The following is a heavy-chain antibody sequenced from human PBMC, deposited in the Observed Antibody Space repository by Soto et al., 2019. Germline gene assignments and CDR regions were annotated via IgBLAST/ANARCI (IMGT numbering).Heavy chain of an antibody. D-gene: IGHD3-16*01. J-gene: IGHJ5*02. Sequence: SQSLSCTFSVSGNSISSGYYGDWLRQTPGXGLEWIGSIYHGGTTSYNPSLNSRVTLSIDMLNNHVSLILTSVTASDTALYCCARVGHWVPFSYVRSTYTFQNWFDPYGQRFLDIFS. CDR2: IYHGGTT. V-gene: IGHV4-38-2*02. CDR1: GNSISSGYY. CDR3: ARVGHWVPFSYVRSTYTFQNWFDP.